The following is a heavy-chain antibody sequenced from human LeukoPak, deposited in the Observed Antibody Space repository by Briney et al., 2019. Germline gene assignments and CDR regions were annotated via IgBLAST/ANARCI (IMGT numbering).Heavy chain of an antibody. CDR3: ARAAYYDFWSGQIPWFDP. V-gene: IGHV4-59*01. D-gene: IGHD3-3*01. CDR2: IYNSGST. Sequence: SETLSLTCTVSGGSISIYYWSWIRQPPGKGLEWIGYIYNSGSTTYNPSPKSRATILVDTSKNQFSLRLSSVTAADTAVYYCARAAYYDFWSGQIPWFDPWGQGTLVTVSS. CDR1: GGSISIYY. J-gene: IGHJ5*02.